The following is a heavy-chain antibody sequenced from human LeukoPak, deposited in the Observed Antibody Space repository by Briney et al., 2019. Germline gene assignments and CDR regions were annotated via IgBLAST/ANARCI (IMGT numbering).Heavy chain of an antibody. V-gene: IGHV4-38-2*01. J-gene: IGHJ4*02. CDR1: GFSISSGYY. CDR2: VFRDGSA. CDR3: ARLTYSFTGSGYHYFDH. D-gene: IGHD3-22*01. Sequence: SETLSLTCAVSGFSISSGYYWGWLRQPPGKGLVWIGSVFRDGSAFYNPSLKSRVSLSVDTSTMKFSLGLTSVTAADTAVYYCARLTYSFTGSGYHYFDHWGQGALVSVSS.